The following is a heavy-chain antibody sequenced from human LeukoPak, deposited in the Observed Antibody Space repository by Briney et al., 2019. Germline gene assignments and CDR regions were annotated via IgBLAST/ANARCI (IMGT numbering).Heavy chain of an antibody. V-gene: IGHV3-23*01. J-gene: IGHJ4*02. CDR3: VKVMSRSYDD. Sequence: GSLRLSCVASGFTFRSYGMSWVRQAPGKGLEWVSGISGSGDNTYYAEFVQGRFTVSRDNSKNTLILQMNSLRAEDTAVYYCVKVMSRSYDDWGQGTLVTVSS. CDR2: ISGSGDNT. D-gene: IGHD3-10*01. CDR1: GFTFRSYG.